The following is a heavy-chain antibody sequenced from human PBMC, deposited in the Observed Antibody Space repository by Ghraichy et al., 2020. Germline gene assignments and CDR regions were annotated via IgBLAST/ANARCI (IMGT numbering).Heavy chain of an antibody. D-gene: IGHD1-7*01. CDR3: ARDWLTGTTLFSQNFYYYYYGMDV. V-gene: IGHV1-18*01. CDR1: GYTFTSYG. Sequence: ASVKVSCKASGYTFTSYGISWVRQAPGQGLEWMGWISAYNGNTNYAQKLQGRVTMTTDTSTSTAYMELRSLRSDDTAVYYCARDWLTGTTLFSQNFYYYYYGMDVWGQGTTVTVSS. J-gene: IGHJ6*02. CDR2: ISAYNGNT.